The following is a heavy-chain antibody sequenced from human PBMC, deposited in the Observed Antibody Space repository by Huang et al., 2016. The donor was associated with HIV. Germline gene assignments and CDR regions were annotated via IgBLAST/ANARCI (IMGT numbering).Heavy chain of an antibody. Sequence: QVQLQESGPGLVKPSETLSLTCRISGGSINSQFYYWGWIRQSPGKGLEWIGSTSYTGTTSYNPSLESRVTISVDTSKIRFSLKVTSVTAADTGVYYCARHGPRGLVRGAIEYWGLGTQVIVSS. J-gene: IGHJ4*02. V-gene: IGHV4-39*01. D-gene: IGHD3-10*01. CDR1: GGSINSQFYY. CDR2: TSYTGTT. CDR3: ARHGPRGLVRGAIEY.